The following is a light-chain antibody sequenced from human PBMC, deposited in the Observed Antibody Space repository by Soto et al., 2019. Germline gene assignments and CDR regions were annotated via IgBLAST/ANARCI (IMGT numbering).Light chain of an antibody. J-gene: IGKJ1*01. CDR2: GAS. CDR3: QQYNNWWT. V-gene: IGKV3-15*01. Sequence: EIVMTQSPATLSVSPGERATLSCRASQSVSSNLACYQQKPGQAPRLLMYGASTRATGIPARFSGSGSGTEFTLTISSLQSEDFAVYYCQQYNNWWTFGQVTKVEI. CDR1: QSVSSN.